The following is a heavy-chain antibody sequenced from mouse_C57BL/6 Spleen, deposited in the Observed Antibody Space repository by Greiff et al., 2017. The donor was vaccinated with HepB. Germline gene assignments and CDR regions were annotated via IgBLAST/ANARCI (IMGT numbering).Heavy chain of an antibody. CDR3: ARLGSSYGCFDD. J-gene: IGHJ1*03. Sequence: VKLVESGPELVKPGASVKISCKASGYSFTSYYIHWVKQRPGQGLEWIGWIYPGSGNTKYNEKFKGKATLTADTSSSTAYMQLSSVTSEDSAVYCCARLGSSYGCFDDWGTGTTVTVSS. CDR2: IYPGSGNT. V-gene: IGHV1-66*01. CDR1: GYSFTSYY. D-gene: IGHD1-1*01.